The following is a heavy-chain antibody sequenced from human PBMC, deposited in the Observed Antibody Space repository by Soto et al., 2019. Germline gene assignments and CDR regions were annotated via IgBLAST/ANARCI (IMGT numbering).Heavy chain of an antibody. CDR3: ARDGSSYYDSKYDY. V-gene: IGHV3-7*03. J-gene: IGHJ4*02. CDR2: IKQDGSEK. D-gene: IGHD3-22*01. Sequence: PVGSLRLSCAASGFTFSSYWMSWVRQAPGKGLEWVANIKQDGSEKYYVDSVKGRFTISRDNAKNSLYLQMSSLRAEDTAVYYCARDGSSYYDSKYDYWGQGTLLTVSS. CDR1: GFTFSSYW.